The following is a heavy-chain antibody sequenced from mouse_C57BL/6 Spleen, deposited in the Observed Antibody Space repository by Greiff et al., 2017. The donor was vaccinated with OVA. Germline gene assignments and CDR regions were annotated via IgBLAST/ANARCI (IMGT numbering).Heavy chain of an antibody. CDR1: GFSLTSYA. CDR3: ARNLPIYYGNPYAMDY. V-gene: IGHV2-9-1*01. J-gene: IGHJ4*01. Sequence: VQRVESGPGLVAPSQSLSITCTVSGFSLTSYAISWVRQPPGKGLEWLGVIWTGGGTNYNSALKSSLSISKDNSKSQVFLKMNSLQPDDTARYYWARNLPIYYGNPYAMDYWGQGTSVTVSS. D-gene: IGHD2-1*01. CDR2: IWTGGGT.